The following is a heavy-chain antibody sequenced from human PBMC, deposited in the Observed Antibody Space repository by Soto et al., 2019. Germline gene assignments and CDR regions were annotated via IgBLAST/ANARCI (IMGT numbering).Heavy chain of an antibody. CDR2: IDPSDSYT. V-gene: IGHV5-10-1*01. CDR1: GYSFTSYW. CDR3: ATKYYSYYYYGMDV. J-gene: IGHJ6*02. Sequence: PGESLKISCXGSGYSFTSYWISWVRQMPGKGLEWMGRIDPSDSYTNYSPSFQGHVTISADKSISTAYLQWSSLKASDTAMYYCATKYYSYYYYGMDVWGQGTTVTVSS. D-gene: IGHD3-10*01.